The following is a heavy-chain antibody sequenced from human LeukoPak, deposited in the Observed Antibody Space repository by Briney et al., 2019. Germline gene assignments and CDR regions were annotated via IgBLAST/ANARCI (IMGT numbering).Heavy chain of an antibody. CDR3: ARDGGPPYDFWSGPADY. CDR2: IFHNGNT. V-gene: IGHV4-59*04. J-gene: IGHJ4*02. CDR1: GGSISSYY. Sequence: PSETLSLTCTVSGGSISSYYWSWIRQPPGKGLEWIGNIFHNGNTYYNPSLKSRVTMSIDTSKNQFSLKLSSVTAADTAVYYCARDGGPPYDFWSGPADYWGQGTLVTVSS. D-gene: IGHD3-3*01.